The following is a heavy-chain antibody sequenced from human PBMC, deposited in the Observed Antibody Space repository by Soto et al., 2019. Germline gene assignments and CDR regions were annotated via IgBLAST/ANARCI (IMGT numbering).Heavy chain of an antibody. CDR1: GGSVSSGSYY. J-gene: IGHJ4*02. V-gene: IGHV4-61*01. CDR2: IYYSGST. Sequence: PSETLSLTCTVSGGSVSSGSYYWSWIRQPPGKGLEWIGYIYYSGSTNYNPSLKSRVTISVDTSKNQFSLKLSSVTAADTAVYYCASSRSQNYEYYYGSGSYQLDYWGQGTLVTVSS. D-gene: IGHD3-10*01. CDR3: ASSRSQNYEYYYGSGSYQLDY.